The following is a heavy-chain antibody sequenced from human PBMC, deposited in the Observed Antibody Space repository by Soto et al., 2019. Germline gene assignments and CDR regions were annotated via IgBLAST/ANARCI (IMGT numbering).Heavy chain of an antibody. J-gene: IGHJ6*02. D-gene: IGHD6-19*01. CDR1: GFTFSSYG. CDR2: IWYDGSNK. CDR3: ARDIAVAARDYYYYYGMDV. Sequence: QVQLVESGGGVVQPGRSLRLSCAASGFTFSSYGMHWVRQAPGKGLEWVAVIWYDGSNKYYADSVKGRFTISRDNSKNTLYLQMKSLRAEDTAVYYCARDIAVAARDYYYYYGMDVWGQGTTVTVSS. V-gene: IGHV3-33*01.